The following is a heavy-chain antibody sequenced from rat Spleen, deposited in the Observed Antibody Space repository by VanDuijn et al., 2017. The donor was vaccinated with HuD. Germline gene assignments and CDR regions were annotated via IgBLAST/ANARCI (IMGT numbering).Heavy chain of an antibody. CDR3: AGHWEGNWFAY. CDR1: GLSLTSHG. V-gene: IGHV2-47*01. CDR2: ILSNGVT. J-gene: IGHJ3*01. D-gene: IGHD5-1*01. Sequence: QVQLKESGPGLVQPSQTLSLTCTVSGLSLTSHGVSWIRQPAGKGLEWMGIILSNGVTAYNSAIKSRRSISRDTSKSQVFLKMNSLQTEDTAMYFCAGHWEGNWFAYWGQGTLVTVSS.